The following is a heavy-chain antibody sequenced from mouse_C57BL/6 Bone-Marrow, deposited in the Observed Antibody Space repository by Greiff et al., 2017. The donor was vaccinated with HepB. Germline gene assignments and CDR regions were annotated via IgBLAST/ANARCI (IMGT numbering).Heavy chain of an antibody. V-gene: IGHV1-15*01. J-gene: IGHJ3*01. Sequence: QVHVKQSGAELVRPGASVTLSCKASGYTFTDYEMHWVKQTPVHGLEWIGAIDPETGGTAYNQKFKGKAILTADKSSSTAYMELRSLTSEDSAVYYCTKPYYDYDGFAYWGQGTLVTVSA. CDR2: IDPETGGT. D-gene: IGHD2-4*01. CDR3: TKPYYDYDGFAY. CDR1: GYTFTDYE.